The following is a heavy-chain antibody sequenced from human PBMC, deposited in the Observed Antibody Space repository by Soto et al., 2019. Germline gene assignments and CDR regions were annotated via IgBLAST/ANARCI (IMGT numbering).Heavy chain of an antibody. CDR2: IVVGSRNT. Sequence: SVKVSCKASGFSFTTSAVQWVRQARGHRLEWIGWIVVGSRNTNYAQKFQERVTITRDMSTSTAYMELSSLRSEDTAVSYCAATLIAATGTGHYYGMDVWGQGTTVTVSS. CDR1: GFSFTTSA. V-gene: IGHV1-58*01. J-gene: IGHJ6*02. CDR3: AATLIAATGTGHYYGMDV. D-gene: IGHD6-13*01.